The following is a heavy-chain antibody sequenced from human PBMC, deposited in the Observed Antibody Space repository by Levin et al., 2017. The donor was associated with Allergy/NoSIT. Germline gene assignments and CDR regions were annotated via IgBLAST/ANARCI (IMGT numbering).Heavy chain of an antibody. Sequence: AGGSLRLSCAASGFTFSDYYMNWIRQAPGKGLEWISYIITSGTHTSYADSVKGRFTISRDNANNLVFLQMNSLRAEDTAVYYCAGRYGSGTYYQGNNYWGQGTLVTVSS. J-gene: IGHJ4*02. V-gene: IGHV3-11*03. CDR2: IITSGTHT. D-gene: IGHD3-10*01. CDR3: AGRYGSGTYYQGNNY. CDR1: GFTFSDYY.